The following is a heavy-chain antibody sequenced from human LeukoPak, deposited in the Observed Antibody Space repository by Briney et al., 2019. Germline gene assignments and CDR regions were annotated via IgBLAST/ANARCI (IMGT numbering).Heavy chain of an antibody. J-gene: IGHJ4*02. V-gene: IGHV1-3*03. CDR3: TLYNY. Sequence: ASVKVSCKASGYTFTSYGISWVRQAPGQRLEWMGWINPGNGNTKYSQEFQDRVTITRDTSASTTYMELSSLRSEDMAMYYCTLYNYWGQGTLVTVSS. D-gene: IGHD2-2*02. CDR1: GYTFTSYG. CDR2: INPGNGNT.